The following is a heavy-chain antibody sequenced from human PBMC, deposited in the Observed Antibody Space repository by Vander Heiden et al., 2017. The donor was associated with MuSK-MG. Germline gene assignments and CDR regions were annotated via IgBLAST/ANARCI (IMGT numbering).Heavy chain of an antibody. J-gene: IGHJ4*02. D-gene: IGHD6-13*01. CDR3: ASPGIAAAGTGFDY. CDR2: IYDGGST. Sequence: QLQLQESGPGLVKPSETLSLTCTVSGGSISSSSFYWGWIRQPPGKGLEWIGSIYDGGSTYYNPSLKSRVTISVDTSKNQFSLKLSSVTAADTAVYYCASPGIAAAGTGFDYWGQGTLVTVSS. CDR1: GGSISSSSFY. V-gene: IGHV4-39*01.